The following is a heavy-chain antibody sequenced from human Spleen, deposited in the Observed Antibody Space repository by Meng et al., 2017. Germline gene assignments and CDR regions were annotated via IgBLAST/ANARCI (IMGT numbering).Heavy chain of an antibody. J-gene: IGHJ3*02. V-gene: IGHV3-73*01. CDR1: GFTFSDST. CDR3: TRVDCSGSSCYNDAFDI. CDR2: IRSKADTYAT. D-gene: IGHD2-15*01. Sequence: GGSLRLSCAASGFTFSDSTMHWVRQASGKGLEWVGRIRSKADTYATAYTASVKGRFTISRDDSKNTAYLQMNSLKTEDTAVYYCTRVDCSGSSCYNDAFDIWGQGTMVTVSS.